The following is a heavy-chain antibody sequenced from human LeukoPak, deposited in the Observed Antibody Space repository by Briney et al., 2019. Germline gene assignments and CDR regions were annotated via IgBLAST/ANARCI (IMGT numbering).Heavy chain of an antibody. D-gene: IGHD6-6*01. J-gene: IGHJ5*02. CDR3: ARHREYSSSSGWFDP. V-gene: IGHV4-59*01. CDR2: IYYSGST. Sequence: SETLSLTCTVSGGSISSYYWSWIRQPPGKGLEWIGYIYYSGSTNYNPSLKSRVTISVDTSKNQFSLKLSSVTAADTAVYYCARHREYSSSSGWFDPWGKGTLVTVSS. CDR1: GGSISSYY.